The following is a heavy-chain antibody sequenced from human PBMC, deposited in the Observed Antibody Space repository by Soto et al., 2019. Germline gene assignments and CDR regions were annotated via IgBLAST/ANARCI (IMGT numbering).Heavy chain of an antibody. Sequence: QITLKESGPTLVKPTQTLTLTCTFSGFSLSTSGVGVGWIRQPPGKALEWLALIYWDDDKRYSPSLKSRLTITKETSKNQVVLTMTNRDPVDTATYYCAHSSRQQLVTPFDYWGQGTLVTVSS. CDR1: GFSLSTSGVG. CDR3: AHSSRQQLVTPFDY. J-gene: IGHJ4*02. V-gene: IGHV2-5*02. D-gene: IGHD6-13*01. CDR2: IYWDDDK.